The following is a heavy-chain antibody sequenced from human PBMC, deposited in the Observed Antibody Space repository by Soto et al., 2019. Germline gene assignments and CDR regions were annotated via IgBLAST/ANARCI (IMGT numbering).Heavy chain of an antibody. CDR3: TPDSYSTIKIVLFDY. D-gene: IGHD2-21*01. V-gene: IGHV1-3*01. Sequence: ASVKVSCKASGYTFTSYAMHWVRQAPGQRLEWMGWINAGNGNTKYSQKFQGRVTITRDTSASTAYMELNSLKIEDTAFFYFTPDSYSTIKIVLFDYWGHGTLVPVSS. CDR1: GYTFTSYA. J-gene: IGHJ4*01. CDR2: INAGNGNT.